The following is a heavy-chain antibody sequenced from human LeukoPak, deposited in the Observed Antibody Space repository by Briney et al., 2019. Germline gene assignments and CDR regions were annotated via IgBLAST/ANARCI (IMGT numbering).Heavy chain of an antibody. D-gene: IGHD2-15*01. CDR2: FDPEDGET. CDR1: GYTLTELS. V-gene: IGHV1-24*01. CDR3: AIVTSILSDDFDP. Sequence: ASVKVSCKVSGYTLTELSMHWVRQAPGKGLEWMGGFDPEDGETIYALKFQGRVTMTEDTSTDTAYMELSSLRSEDTAVYYCAIVTSILSDDFDPWGQGTLVTVSS. J-gene: IGHJ5*02.